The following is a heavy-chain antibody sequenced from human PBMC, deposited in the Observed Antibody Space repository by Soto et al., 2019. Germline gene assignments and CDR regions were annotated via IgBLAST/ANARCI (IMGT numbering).Heavy chain of an antibody. V-gene: IGHV1-69*12. J-gene: IGHJ6*02. CDR1: GGTFSSYA. D-gene: IGHD3-10*01. Sequence: QVQLVQSGAEVKKPGSSVKVSCKASGGTFSSYAINWVRQAPGQGLEWMGGIIPIFGTANYAQKFQGRVTITADESTSTAYMELSSLRSEDTAVYYCAREGGSGTYRYYGMDVWGQGTTVTVSS. CDR3: AREGGSGTYRYYGMDV. CDR2: IIPIFGTA.